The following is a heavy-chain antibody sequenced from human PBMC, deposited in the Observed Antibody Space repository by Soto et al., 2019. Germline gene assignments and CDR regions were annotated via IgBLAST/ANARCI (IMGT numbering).Heavy chain of an antibody. CDR3: ARETSTGYYYMDV. CDR2: ISTSSSNI. CDR1: GFSFSYYG. Sequence: EVQLVESGGGLVQPGGSLRLSCAASGFSFSYYGMNWVRQAPGKGLEWVSYISTSSSNIYYADSVKGRFTISRDNAKNSLSLQMNSLRAADTAVYYCARETSTGYYYMDVWGKGTTVTVSS. J-gene: IGHJ6*03. D-gene: IGHD2-2*01. V-gene: IGHV3-48*01.